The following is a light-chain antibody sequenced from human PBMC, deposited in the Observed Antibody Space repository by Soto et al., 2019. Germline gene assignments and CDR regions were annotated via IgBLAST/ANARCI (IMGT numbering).Light chain of an antibody. CDR3: AAWDDSLSGPGV. V-gene: IGLV1-47*01. J-gene: IGLJ7*01. Sequence: QAVVTQPPSASGTPGQRVTISCSGSSSNIGNFYVYWYQQLPGTAPKLLIYKNNQRPLGVPDRFSGSKSGTSASLAISGLGSEDEADYYCAAWDDSLSGPGVFGGGTQLTVL. CDR2: KNN. CDR1: SSNIGNFY.